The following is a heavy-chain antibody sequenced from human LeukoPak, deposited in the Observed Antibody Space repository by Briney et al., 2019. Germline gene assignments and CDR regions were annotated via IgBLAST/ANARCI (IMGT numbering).Heavy chain of an antibody. Sequence: SETLSLTCTVSGGSISSSSYYWGWIRQPPGKGLEWIGSIYYSGSTYYNPSLKSRVTISVGTSKNQFSLKLSSVTAADTAVYYCARLSPYSSSWGKYYFDYWGQGTLVTVSS. CDR1: GGSISSSSYY. CDR2: IYYSGST. J-gene: IGHJ4*02. CDR3: ARLSPYSSSWGKYYFDY. V-gene: IGHV4-39*01. D-gene: IGHD6-13*01.